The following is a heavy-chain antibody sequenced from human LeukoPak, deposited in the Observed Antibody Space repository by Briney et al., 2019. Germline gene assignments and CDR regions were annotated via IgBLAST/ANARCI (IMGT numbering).Heavy chain of an antibody. CDR3: ARAYGIAVVPAAITAFDI. V-gene: IGHV1-2*02. J-gene: IGHJ3*02. D-gene: IGHD2-2*01. CDR1: GYTFTGYY. CDR2: INPNSGGT. Sequence: ASVKVSCKASGYTFTGYYMHRVRQAPGQGLEWMGWINPNSGGTNYAQKFQGRVTMTRDTSISTAYMELSRLRSDDTAVYYCARAYGIAVVPAAITAFDIWGQGTMVTVSS.